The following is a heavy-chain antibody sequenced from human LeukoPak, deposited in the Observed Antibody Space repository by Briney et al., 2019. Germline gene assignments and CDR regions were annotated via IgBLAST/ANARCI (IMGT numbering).Heavy chain of an antibody. D-gene: IGHD3-16*01. Sequence: AGESLKISCKGSGYSFTSYWIGWVRQKPGKGLEWMGLIFPGDSDTKYSPSFQGQVTISADKSISTAYLQWSSLKASDTAMYYCATYFAGAETFDIWGQGTMVTVSS. CDR2: IFPGDSDT. CDR1: GYSFTSYW. J-gene: IGHJ3*02. V-gene: IGHV5-51*03. CDR3: ATYFAGAETFDI.